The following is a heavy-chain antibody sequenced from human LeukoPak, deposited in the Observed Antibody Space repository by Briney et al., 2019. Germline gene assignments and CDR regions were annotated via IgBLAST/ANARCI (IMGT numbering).Heavy chain of an antibody. D-gene: IGHD6-13*01. V-gene: IGHV3-30*18. CDR3: AKRYSSSWCIDS. Sequence: GGSLRLSCAASGFTFSSYGMHWGRQAPGKGLEWVAVISYDGTNRYYADSVKGRFTISRDNSKNTLYLQMNSLRAEDTAVYYCAKRYSSSWCIDSWGQGTLVTVSS. J-gene: IGHJ4*02. CDR1: GFTFSSYG. CDR2: ISYDGTNR.